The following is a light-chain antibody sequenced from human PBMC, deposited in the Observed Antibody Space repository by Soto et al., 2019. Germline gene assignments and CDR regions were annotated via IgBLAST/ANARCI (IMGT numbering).Light chain of an antibody. CDR2: EVS. Sequence: QSVLTQPASVSGSPGQSIIISCTGTSSDVGSYDYVSWYQQHPGKVPKLLIHEVSYRPSGVSNRFSGSKSGNTASLTISGLQAEDEAEYYCSSYTSSSSFVFGTGTTVTVL. V-gene: IGLV2-14*01. J-gene: IGLJ1*01. CDR3: SSYTSSSSFV. CDR1: SSDVGSYDY.